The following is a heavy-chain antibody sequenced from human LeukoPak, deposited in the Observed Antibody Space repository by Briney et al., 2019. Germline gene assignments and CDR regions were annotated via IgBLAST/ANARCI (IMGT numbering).Heavy chain of an antibody. CDR1: GYTFTGYY. V-gene: IGHV1-69*02. J-gene: IGHJ3*02. CDR2: IIPILDIA. CDR3: ARSRLSYYYDSSADAFDI. Sequence: ASVKVSCKASGYTFTGYYMHWVRQAPGQGLEWMGRIIPILDIANYAQKFQGRVTITADKSTSTAYMELSSLRSEDTAAYYCARSRLSYYYDSSADAFDIWGQGTMGTVSS. D-gene: IGHD3-22*01.